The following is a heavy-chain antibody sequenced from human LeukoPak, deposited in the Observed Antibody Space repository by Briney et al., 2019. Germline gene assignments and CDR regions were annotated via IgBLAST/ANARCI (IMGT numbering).Heavy chain of an antibody. CDR2: ISGSGGST. CDR1: GFTFSSYV. D-gene: IGHD3-10*01. V-gene: IGHV3-23*01. J-gene: IGHJ6*03. Sequence: GGSLRLSCAASGFTFSSYVMSWVRQAPGKGLEGVSVISGSGGSTYYADSVKGRFTISRDNSKNTLFLQMNSLRAEDTAVYYCAKDLGVTIYRYYMDVWGKGTTVTVSS. CDR3: AKDLGVTIYRYYMDV.